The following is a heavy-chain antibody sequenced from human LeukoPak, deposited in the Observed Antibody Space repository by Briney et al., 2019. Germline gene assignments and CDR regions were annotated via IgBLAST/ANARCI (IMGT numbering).Heavy chain of an antibody. V-gene: IGHV4-59*01. D-gene: IGHD3-10*01. CDR2: IYYSGST. J-gene: IGHJ4*02. CDR3: ARSPYYGSGSYYYAGFDY. Sequence: PSETLSLTCTVSGGSISSYYWSWIRQPPGKGLEWIGYIYYSGSTNYNPSLKSRVTISVDTSKNQFSLKLSSVTAADTAVYYCARSPYYGSGSYYYAGFDYWGQGTLVTVSS. CDR1: GGSISSYY.